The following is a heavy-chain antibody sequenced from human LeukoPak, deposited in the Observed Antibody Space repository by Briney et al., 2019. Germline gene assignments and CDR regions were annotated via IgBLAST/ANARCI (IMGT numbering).Heavy chain of an antibody. Sequence: GASVKVSCKASGYTFTSYGIIWVRQAPGQGLEWMGWISAYNGNTNYAQKLQGRVTMTTDTSTSTAYMELRSLRSDDTAVYYCARDPDSSGWYEGPDAFDIWGQGTMVTVSS. CDR3: ARDPDSSGWYEGPDAFDI. CDR2: ISAYNGNT. V-gene: IGHV1-18*01. J-gene: IGHJ3*02. D-gene: IGHD6-19*01. CDR1: GYTFTSYG.